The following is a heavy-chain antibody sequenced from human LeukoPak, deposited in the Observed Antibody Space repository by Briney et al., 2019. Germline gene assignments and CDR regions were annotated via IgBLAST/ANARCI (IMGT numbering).Heavy chain of an antibody. CDR2: IRYDGSNK. V-gene: IGHV3-30*02. CDR3: AKEQDTAMAIDY. D-gene: IGHD5-18*01. CDR1: GFTFSSYG. J-gene: IGHJ4*02. Sequence: PGGSLRLSCAASGFTFSSYGMHWVRQAPGKGLEWVAFIRYDGSNKYYADSVKGRFTISRDNSKNTLYLQMNSLRAEDTAMYYCAKEQDTAMAIDYWGQGTLVTVSS.